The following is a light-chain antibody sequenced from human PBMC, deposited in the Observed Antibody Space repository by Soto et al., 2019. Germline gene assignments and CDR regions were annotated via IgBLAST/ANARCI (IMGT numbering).Light chain of an antibody. Sequence: QSVLTQPASVSGSPGQSITISCTGTSSDVGSYNLVSWYQQHPGKAPKLMIYEVSKRPSGVSNRFSGSKSGNTASLTISGLRAEDEADYYCCSYAGSSFYVFGTGTKLTVL. V-gene: IGLV2-23*02. CDR3: CSYAGSSFYV. CDR2: EVS. CDR1: SSDVGSYNL. J-gene: IGLJ1*01.